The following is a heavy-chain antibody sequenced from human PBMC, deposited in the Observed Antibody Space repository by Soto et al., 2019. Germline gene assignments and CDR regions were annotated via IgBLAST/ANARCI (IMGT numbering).Heavy chain of an antibody. Sequence: QPQRVQSGAEVRKPGASVNVSCKASGYTFTTYGISWVRQAPGQGLEWMGWIGGYNGDSHNAQKFQGRLTMTRDTSTKTAYMELRSLRSDDTAVYYCARVGNNGWPLEYDYGGQGTLVTVSS. CDR3: ARVGNNGWPLEYDY. CDR2: IGGYNGDS. V-gene: IGHV1-18*04. J-gene: IGHJ4*02. D-gene: IGHD2-8*01. CDR1: GYTFTTYG.